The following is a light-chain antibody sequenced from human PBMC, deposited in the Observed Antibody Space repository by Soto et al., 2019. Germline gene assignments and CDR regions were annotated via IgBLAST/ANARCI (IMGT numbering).Light chain of an antibody. V-gene: IGKV1-13*02. CDR3: QQFNSYPPT. J-gene: IGKJ1*01. CDR1: QGISSA. Sequence: AIQLTQSPSSLSASVGDRVTITCRASQGISSALAWYQQKPGKAPKLLIYDASSLESGVPSRFIGSGSGTDFTLTISSLQPEDFATYYFQQFNSYPPTFVLGTKLEIK. CDR2: DAS.